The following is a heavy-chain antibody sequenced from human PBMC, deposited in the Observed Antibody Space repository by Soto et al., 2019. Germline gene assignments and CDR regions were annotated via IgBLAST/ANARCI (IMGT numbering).Heavy chain of an antibody. CDR3: ARATYDILTGYRKYYFDY. CDR1: GGSISSYY. CDR2: IYYSGST. Sequence: SETLSLTCTVSGGSISSYYWSWIRQPPGKGLEWIGYIYYSGSTNYNPSLKSRVTISVDTSKNQFSLKLSSVTAADTAVYYCARATYDILTGYRKYYFDYWGQGTLVTVSS. V-gene: IGHV4-59*01. J-gene: IGHJ4*02. D-gene: IGHD3-9*01.